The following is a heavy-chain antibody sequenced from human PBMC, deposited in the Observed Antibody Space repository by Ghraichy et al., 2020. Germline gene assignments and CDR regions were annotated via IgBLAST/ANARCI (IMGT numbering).Heavy chain of an antibody. CDR1: GGSISSYY. CDR3: AREVGGFGELSYRAFDY. Sequence: SETLSLTCTVSGGSISSYYWSWIRQPPGKGLEWIGYIYYSGSTNYNPSLKSRVTISVDTSKNQFSLKLSSVTAADTAVYYCAREVGGFGELSYRAFDYWGQGTLVTVSS. V-gene: IGHV4-59*01. CDR2: IYYSGST. J-gene: IGHJ4*02. D-gene: IGHD3-10*01.